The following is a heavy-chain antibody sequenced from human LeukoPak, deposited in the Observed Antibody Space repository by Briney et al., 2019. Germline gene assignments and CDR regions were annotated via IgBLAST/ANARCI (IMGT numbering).Heavy chain of an antibody. Sequence: SEPQTLTCAVYSGFFSDYYWSWLRQPPGKGLEWIGYIHHSGTTNYNPSLKSRVTISIDTSKIKFSLKLSSVTAADTAVYYCARVMDHYDFWSGYLYNWFDPWGQGILVAVSS. V-gene: IGHV4-34*01. J-gene: IGHJ5*02. CDR3: ARVMDHYDFWSGYLYNWFDP. D-gene: IGHD3-3*01. CDR2: IHHSGTT. CDR1: SGFFSDYY.